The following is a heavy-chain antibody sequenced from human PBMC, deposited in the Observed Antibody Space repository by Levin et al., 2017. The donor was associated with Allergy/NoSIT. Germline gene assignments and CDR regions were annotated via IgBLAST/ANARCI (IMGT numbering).Heavy chain of an antibody. V-gene: IGHV5-51*01. CDR1: GYSFTSYW. J-gene: IGHJ4*02. Sequence: ASVKVSCKGSGYSFTSYWIGWVRQMPGKGLEWMGIIYPGDSDTRYSPSFQGQVTISADKSISTAYLQWSSLKASDTAMYYCARHHYYYDSSGYIDYWGQGTLVTVSS. CDR2: IYPGDSDT. CDR3: ARHHYYYDSSGYIDY. D-gene: IGHD3-22*01.